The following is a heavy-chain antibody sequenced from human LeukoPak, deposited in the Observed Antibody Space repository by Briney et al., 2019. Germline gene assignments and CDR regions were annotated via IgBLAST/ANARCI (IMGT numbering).Heavy chain of an antibody. D-gene: IGHD1/OR15-1a*01. CDR2: INWAASEV. J-gene: IGHJ4*01. CDR1: GFTFSSYS. CDR3: AKLLRNNTIYDF. Sequence: GGSLRLSCAASGFTFSSYSMNWVRQAPGKGLEWVASINWAASEVHYAGSVRGRFTVSRDNAKKSLFLQMNSLRVEDTAFYYCAKLLRNNTIYDFWGHGALVTVSS. V-gene: IGHV3-7*01.